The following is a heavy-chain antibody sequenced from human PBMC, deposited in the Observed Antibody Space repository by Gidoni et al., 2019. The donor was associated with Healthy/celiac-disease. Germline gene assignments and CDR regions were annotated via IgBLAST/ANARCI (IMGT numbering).Heavy chain of an antibody. Sequence: QVQLQESGPGLVTPSETLSLTCTVSGGSISSYYWSWIRQPPGKGLDWIGYIYYSGSTNYNPSLKSRVTISVDTSKNQFSLKLSSVTAADTAVYYCARDQGLLWGAFDIWGQGTMVTVSS. CDR2: IYYSGST. J-gene: IGHJ3*02. V-gene: IGHV4-59*01. D-gene: IGHD3-10*01. CDR3: ARDQGLLWGAFDI. CDR1: GGSISSYY.